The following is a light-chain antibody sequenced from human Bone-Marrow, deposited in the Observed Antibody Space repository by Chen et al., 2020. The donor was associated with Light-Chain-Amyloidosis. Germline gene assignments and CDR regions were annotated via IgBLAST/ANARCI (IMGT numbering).Light chain of an antibody. Sequence: QAVLTQPSSLSASPGASASLTCTFRSDINVGSYRIYCYQQKPGSPPQYLLRFKSDSEDQRGSGVTSRCSGSSDVAANGGMLLSSGLQAEDEADYCCMMWHSTAWVFGGGTKLTVL. V-gene: IGLV5-45*02. J-gene: IGLJ3*02. CDR1: SDINVGSYR. CDR3: MMWHSTAWV. CDR2: FKSDSED.